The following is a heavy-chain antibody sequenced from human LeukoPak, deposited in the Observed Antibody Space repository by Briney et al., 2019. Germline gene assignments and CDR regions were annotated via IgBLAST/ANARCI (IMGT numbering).Heavy chain of an antibody. CDR1: GFTFSSYS. V-gene: IGHV3-21*01. J-gene: IGHJ6*02. CDR3: ARVGASPRYYYYGMDV. Sequence: GGSLRLSCAASGFTFSSYSMNWVRQAPGKGLEWVSSISSSSSYIYYADSVKGRFTISRDNAKNSLYLQMNSLRAEDTAVYYCARVGASPRYYYYGMDVGGQGTTVTVSS. CDR2: ISSSSSYI. D-gene: IGHD6-6*01.